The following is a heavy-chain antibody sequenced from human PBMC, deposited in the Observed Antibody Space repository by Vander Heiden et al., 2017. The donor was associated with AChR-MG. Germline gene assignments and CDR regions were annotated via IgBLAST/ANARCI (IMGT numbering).Heavy chain of an antibody. CDR1: GYSFTSYC. Sequence: EVQLVQSGAEVKKPGESLKISCKGSGYSFTSYCIGWVPQMPGKGLEWMGIIYPGDSDTRYSPSFQGQVTISADKSISTAYLQWSSLKASDTAMYYCARHDGASQLLYNYYYMDVWGKGTTVTVSS. D-gene: IGHD2-2*01. J-gene: IGHJ6*03. CDR3: ARHDGASQLLYNYYYMDV. V-gene: IGHV5-51*01. CDR2: IYPGDSDT.